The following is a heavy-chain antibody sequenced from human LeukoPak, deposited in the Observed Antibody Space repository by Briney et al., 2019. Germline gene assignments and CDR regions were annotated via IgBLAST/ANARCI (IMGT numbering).Heavy chain of an antibody. CDR2: IIPIFGTA. CDR1: GGTFSSYA. V-gene: IGHV1-69*05. CDR3: ARGGDSSGFAFDY. Sequence: SVKVSCKASGGTFSSYAISWVRQAPGQGLEWMGRIIPIFGTADYAQKFQGRVTITTDESTGTAYMELSSLRSEDTAVYYCARGGDSSGFAFDYWGQGTLVTVSS. J-gene: IGHJ4*02. D-gene: IGHD6-19*01.